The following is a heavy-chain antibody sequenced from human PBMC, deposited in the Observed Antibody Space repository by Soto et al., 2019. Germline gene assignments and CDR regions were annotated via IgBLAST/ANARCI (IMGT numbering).Heavy chain of an antibody. CDR1: GFTFSDYY. CDR3: VKDATPNYYDSSGYYPLDY. D-gene: IGHD3-22*01. CDR2: ISSSSSYT. Sequence: GSLRLPCAAAGFTFSDYYMSWIRQAPGKGLEWVSYISSSSSYTNYADSVKGRFTISRDNSKNTLYLQMSSLRAEDTAVYYCVKDATPNYYDSSGYYPLDYWGQGTLVTVSS. J-gene: IGHJ4*02. V-gene: IGHV3-11*06.